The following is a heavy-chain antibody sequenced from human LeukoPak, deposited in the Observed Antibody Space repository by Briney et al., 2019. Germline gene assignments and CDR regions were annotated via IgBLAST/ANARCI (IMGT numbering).Heavy chain of an antibody. Sequence: PGGSLRLSCTAFGFTFGENAMIWFRQSPGKGLEWVSLSRSRAHGGTTEYAASVMGRFTMSRDDSKNIAYLQMNSLETEDTAVYYCSRVKRSSINNYYYYMAVWGKGTSVTVSS. CDR1: GFTFGENA. D-gene: IGHD2-2*01. CDR3: SRVKRSSINNYYYYMAV. CDR2: SRSRAHGGTT. V-gene: IGHV3-49*03. J-gene: IGHJ6*03.